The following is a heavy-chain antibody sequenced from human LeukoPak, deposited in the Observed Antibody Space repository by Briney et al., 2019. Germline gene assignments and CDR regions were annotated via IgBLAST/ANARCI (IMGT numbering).Heavy chain of an antibody. CDR1: GFTFSTYA. CDR3: TTEYSSGWYDY. CDR2: IKSKTDGGTT. Sequence: SGGSLRLSCVTSGFTFSTYAFHWVRQAPGKGLEWVGRIKSKTDGGTTDYAAPVKGRLTISRDDSKNTLYLQMNSLKTEDTAVYYCTTEYSSGWYDYWGQGTLVTVSS. V-gene: IGHV3-15*07. D-gene: IGHD6-19*01. J-gene: IGHJ4*02.